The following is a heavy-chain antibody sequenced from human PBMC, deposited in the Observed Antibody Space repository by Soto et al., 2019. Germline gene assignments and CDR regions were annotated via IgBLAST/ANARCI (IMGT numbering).Heavy chain of an antibody. CDR2: ISAYNGNT. V-gene: IGHV1-18*04. CDR1: GYTFTSYY. J-gene: IGHJ4*02. CDR3: ARDKGQQLVIDY. Sequence: ASVKVSCKASGYTFTSYYLHWVRQAPGQGLEWMGWISAYNGNTNYAQKLQGRVTMTTDTSTSTAYMELRSLRSDDTAVYYCARDKGQQLVIDYWGQGTLVTVSS. D-gene: IGHD6-13*01.